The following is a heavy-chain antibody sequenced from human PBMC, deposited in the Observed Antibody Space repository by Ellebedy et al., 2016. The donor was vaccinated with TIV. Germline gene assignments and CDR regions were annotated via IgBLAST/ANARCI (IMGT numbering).Heavy chain of an antibody. CDR2: VNPNTGHT. CDR1: GYTFINYD. J-gene: IGHJ5*02. Sequence: AASVKVSCKASGYTFINYDINWVRQATGQGLEWMGWVNPNTGHTGYAQKFQGRVSMTRNHSISKAYLELSSLRFDDTAIYYGARSDNGDLDAWGQGTLVTVSS. CDR3: ARSDNGDLDA. D-gene: IGHD4-17*01. V-gene: IGHV1-8*01.